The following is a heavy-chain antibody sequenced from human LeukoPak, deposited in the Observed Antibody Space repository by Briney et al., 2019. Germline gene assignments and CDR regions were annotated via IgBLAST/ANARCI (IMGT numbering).Heavy chain of an antibody. D-gene: IGHD5-12*01. J-gene: IGHJ6*03. CDR1: GFTFGDYY. CDR2: ISRTTRYI. Sequence: GGSLRLSCAASGFTFGDYYMNWVRQAPGKGLEWVSSISRTTRYIYYADSVKGRFTISRDNSKNSLYLQMNSLRAEDTAVYYCAKGGGYEAQYYYYYLDVWGKGTTVTISS. CDR3: AKGGGYEAQYYYYYLDV. V-gene: IGHV3-21*01.